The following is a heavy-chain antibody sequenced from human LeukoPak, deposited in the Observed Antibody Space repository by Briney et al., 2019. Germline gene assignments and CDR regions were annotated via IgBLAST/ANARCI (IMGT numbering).Heavy chain of an antibody. Sequence: ASVKVSCKASGYTFTSYYMHWVRQAPGQGLEWMGIINPSGSSTSYAQKFQGRVTMTRDTSTSTVYMELSSLRSEDTAVYYCARDLMKAFPHSYYYGMDVWGQGTTVTVSS. J-gene: IGHJ6*02. CDR1: GYTFTSYY. CDR3: ARDLMKAFPHSYYYGMDV. CDR2: INPSGSST. D-gene: IGHD2-8*01. V-gene: IGHV1-46*01.